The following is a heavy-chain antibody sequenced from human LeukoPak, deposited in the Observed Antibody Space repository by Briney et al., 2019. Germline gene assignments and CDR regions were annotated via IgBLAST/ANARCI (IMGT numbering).Heavy chain of an antibody. V-gene: IGHV3-7*03. D-gene: IGHD3-10*01. J-gene: IGHJ4*02. CDR2: IKQDGSEK. CDR3: ANTYYYGSGSYH. CDR1: AFTLSDYW. Sequence: GGSLRLSCTASAFTLSDYWMSWVRQAPGKGLEWVANIKQDGSEKYYVDSVKGRFTISRDNSKNTLYLQMNSLRAEDTAVYYCANTYYYGSGSYHWGQGTLVTVSS.